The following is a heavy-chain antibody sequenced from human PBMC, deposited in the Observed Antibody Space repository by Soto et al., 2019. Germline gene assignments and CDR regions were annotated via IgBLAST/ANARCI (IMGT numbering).Heavy chain of an antibody. Sequence: SVKVSCKASGGTFSSYAIIWVRQAPGQGLEWMGGVIPIFGTANYAQKFQGRVTITADESTSTAYMELSSLRSEDTAVYYCARVQGIAVVRDWFDPWGQGTLVTVSS. J-gene: IGHJ5*02. CDR2: VIPIFGTA. CDR3: ARVQGIAVVRDWFDP. V-gene: IGHV1-69*13. D-gene: IGHD6-19*01. CDR1: GGTFSSYA.